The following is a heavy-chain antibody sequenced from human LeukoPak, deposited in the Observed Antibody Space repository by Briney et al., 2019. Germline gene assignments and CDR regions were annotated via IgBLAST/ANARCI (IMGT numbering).Heavy chain of an antibody. Sequence: ASVKVSCKASGYSSTGYYIPWVRQAPGQGLEWMGWINPNSGGTNYAQKFQGRVTMTRDTSISTAYMELSRLRSDDTAVYYCARGDIVVLPAGIPHNWFDPWGQGTLVTVSS. J-gene: IGHJ5*02. V-gene: IGHV1-2*02. D-gene: IGHD2-2*02. CDR2: INPNSGGT. CDR1: GYSSTGYY. CDR3: ARGDIVVLPAGIPHNWFDP.